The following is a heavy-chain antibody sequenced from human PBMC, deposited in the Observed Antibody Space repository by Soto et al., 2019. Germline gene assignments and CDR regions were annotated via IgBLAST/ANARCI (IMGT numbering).Heavy chain of an antibody. Sequence: EVQLVESGGGLVKPGGSLRLSCAASGFTFSNAWMSWVRQAPGKGLEWVGRIKSKTDGGTTDYAAPVKGRFTISRDDSKNTLYLQMNSLKTEDTAVYYCTTVDWNYAEVCYFDYWGQGTLVTVSS. V-gene: IGHV3-15*01. D-gene: IGHD1-7*01. CDR3: TTVDWNYAEVCYFDY. CDR2: IKSKTDGGTT. CDR1: GFTFSNAW. J-gene: IGHJ4*02.